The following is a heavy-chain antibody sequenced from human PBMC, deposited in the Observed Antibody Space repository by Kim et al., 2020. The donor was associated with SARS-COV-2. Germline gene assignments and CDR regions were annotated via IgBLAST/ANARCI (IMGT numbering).Heavy chain of an antibody. D-gene: IGHD3-10*01. V-gene: IGHV4-34*01. J-gene: IGHJ5*02. CDR1: DGSFSGYF. CDR3: SREKGSSGP. CDR2: VNRRGRT. Sequence: SETLSLTCEISDGSFSGYFWAWIRQSPEKGLEWFGEVNRRGRTPYNPYPKSRSSTPVNAPRRQFSLPLRSVPAANTAVFYCSREKGSSGPWCQET.